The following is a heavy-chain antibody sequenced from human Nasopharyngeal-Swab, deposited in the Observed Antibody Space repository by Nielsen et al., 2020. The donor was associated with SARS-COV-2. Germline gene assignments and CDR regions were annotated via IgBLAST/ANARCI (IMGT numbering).Heavy chain of an antibody. D-gene: IGHD2-2*02. CDR3: AKAAITGGRSNWFDP. Sequence: WIRQPPGKGLEWIGEIYHSGSTNYNPSLKSRVTTSVDKSKNQFSLKLSSVTAADTAVYYCAKAAITGGRSNWFDPWGQGTLVTVSS. J-gene: IGHJ5*02. V-gene: IGHV4-4*02. CDR2: IYHSGST.